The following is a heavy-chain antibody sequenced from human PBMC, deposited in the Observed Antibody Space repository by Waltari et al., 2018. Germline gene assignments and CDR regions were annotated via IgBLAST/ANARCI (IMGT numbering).Heavy chain of an antibody. CDR3: AREEPGYCSSTSCYDVDY. CDR2: IIPILGIA. Sequence: QVQLVQSGAEVKTPGSSVKVSCKASGGTFSSYTISWVRQAPGQGLEWMGRIIPILGIANYAQKFQGRVTITADKSTSTAYMELSSLRSEDTAVYYCAREEPGYCSSTSCYDVDYWGQGTLVTVSS. J-gene: IGHJ4*02. D-gene: IGHD2-2*03. V-gene: IGHV1-69*08. CDR1: GGTFSSYT.